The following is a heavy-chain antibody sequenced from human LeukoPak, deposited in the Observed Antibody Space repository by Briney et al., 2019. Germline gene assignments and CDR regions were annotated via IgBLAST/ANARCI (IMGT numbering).Heavy chain of an antibody. V-gene: IGHV3-48*03. CDR3: ARESPYSSGWEGYYYYHMDV. J-gene: IGHJ6*03. CDR1: GFTYSSYE. Sequence: PGGSLRLSCAASGFTYSSYEMNWVRQAPGKGLGWVSYISSIGSTIYYADSVKGRFIISRDNAKNSLYLQMNSLRAEDTAVYYCARESPYSSGWEGYYYYHMDVWGKGTTVTVSS. D-gene: IGHD3-22*01. CDR2: ISSIGSTI.